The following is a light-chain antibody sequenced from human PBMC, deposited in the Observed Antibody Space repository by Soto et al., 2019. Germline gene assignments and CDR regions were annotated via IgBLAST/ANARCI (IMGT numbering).Light chain of an antibody. Sequence: TQSPATLSVSPGQRVTLSCRASQSISSSYIAWYQQKPGQAPSLLIYGVSTRATGVPVRFSGSGSGTEFTLTINSLQSEDFAVYYCQQYNNWPHTFGQGTK. J-gene: IGKJ2*01. CDR2: GVS. CDR1: QSISSS. CDR3: QQYNNWPHT. V-gene: IGKV3-15*01.